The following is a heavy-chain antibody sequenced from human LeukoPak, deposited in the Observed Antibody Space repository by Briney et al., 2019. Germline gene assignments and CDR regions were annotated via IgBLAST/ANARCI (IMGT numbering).Heavy chain of an antibody. V-gene: IGHV3-9*01. CDR3: AKDGIAVAGKTVYYFDY. CDR2: ISWNSGSI. D-gene: IGHD6-19*01. J-gene: IGHJ4*02. Sequence: GGSLRLSCAASGFTFDDYAMHWVRQAPGKGLEWVSGISWNSGSIGYADSEEGRFTISRDNAKNSLYLQMNSLRAEDTALYYCAKDGIAVAGKTVYYFDYWGQGTLVTVSS. CDR1: GFTFDDYA.